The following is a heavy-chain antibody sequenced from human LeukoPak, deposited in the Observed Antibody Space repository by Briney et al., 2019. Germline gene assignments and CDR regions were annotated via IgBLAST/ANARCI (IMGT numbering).Heavy chain of an antibody. V-gene: IGHV1-2*02. J-gene: IGHJ4*02. D-gene: IGHD2-2*01. Sequence: ASVKVSCKASGYTFTGYYMHWVRQAPGQGLEWMGWINPNSGGTNYAQKFQGRVTMTRDTSISTAYMELSRLRSDDTAVYYCARLVVPAAKVDYWGQGTLVTVSS. CDR2: INPNSGGT. CDR3: ARLVVPAAKVDY. CDR1: GYTFTGYY.